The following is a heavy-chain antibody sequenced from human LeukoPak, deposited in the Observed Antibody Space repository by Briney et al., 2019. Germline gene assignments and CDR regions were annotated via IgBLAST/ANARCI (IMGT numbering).Heavy chain of an antibody. CDR2: IWYDGSNK. J-gene: IGHJ4*02. V-gene: IGHV3-33*06. D-gene: IGHD3-10*01. CDR1: GFTFSTYG. Sequence: GGSLRLSCAASGFTFSTYGMQWVRQAPGKGLEWVAVIWYDGSNKYYADSVKGRFTISRDNSKNTLYLQMDSLRAEDTAVYYCAKDRLGLIWYFDYWGQGTLVTVSS. CDR3: AKDRLGLIWYFDY.